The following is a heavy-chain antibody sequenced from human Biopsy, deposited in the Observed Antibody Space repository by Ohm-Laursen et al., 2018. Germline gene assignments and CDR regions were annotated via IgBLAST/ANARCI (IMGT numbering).Heavy chain of an antibody. CDR1: AGSISSDY. Sequence: TLSFTCTVSAGSISSDYWSWHPQTPGQGLEGIGYIYYSGCTNYNPSLKRRVTISVDPSKNQFSLRLNSVTAADTAMYYCARATNSTGLPYYYFYGMDVWGQGTTVTVSS. V-gene: IGHV4-59*01. CDR3: ARATNSTGLPYYYFYGMDV. D-gene: IGHD2/OR15-2a*01. J-gene: IGHJ6*02. CDR2: IYYSGCT.